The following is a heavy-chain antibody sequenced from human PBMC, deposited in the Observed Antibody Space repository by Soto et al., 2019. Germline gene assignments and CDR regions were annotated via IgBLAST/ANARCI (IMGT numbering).Heavy chain of an antibody. CDR2: VHWNDDK. D-gene: IGHD3-3*01. Sequence: QIILKEAGQTLVKPTQTLTLTCTFSGFLLSTTGEGVFWIRQPPGKAPERLALVHWNDDKRYSPSLRPRLTIRKDTSRNQVVLSLTDFDPVDTGTNYCAHRRLGDTCPDYNGLGVWGQENTVIVSS. J-gene: IGHJ6*01. V-gene: IGHV2-5*01. CDR3: AHRRLGDTCPDYNGLGV. CDR1: GFLLSTTGEG.